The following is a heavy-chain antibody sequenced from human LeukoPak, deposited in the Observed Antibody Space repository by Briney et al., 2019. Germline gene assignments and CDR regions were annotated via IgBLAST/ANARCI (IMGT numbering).Heavy chain of an antibody. CDR3: ATGDEDSPMNFYH. V-gene: IGHV3-43*01. CDR2: INWDGGST. CDR1: GFRFDDYT. Sequence: GGSLRLSCVASGFRFDDYTMHWVRQAPGKGRQGVSLINWDGGSTYYDASVKGRFTVSRDNSKNSLYLQMNSLRTEDTAFYYCATGDEDSPMNFYHWGQGTLVTVSS. J-gene: IGHJ4*02. D-gene: IGHD5-18*01.